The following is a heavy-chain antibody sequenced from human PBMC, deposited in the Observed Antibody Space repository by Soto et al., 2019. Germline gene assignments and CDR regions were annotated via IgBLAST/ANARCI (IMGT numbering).Heavy chain of an antibody. CDR1: GYTFSNYD. Sequence: QVQLVQSGAELKKPGASVKVSCKASGYTFSNYDMNWVRQATGQGPEWIGWVNPNNGDTGYAQKFKGRVTLTTDISTTTTYMELTSLRSEYTAIYYCAKVSRKGSAIDFDYWGQGTLITVSS. CDR2: VNPNNGDT. CDR3: AKVSRKGSAIDFDY. D-gene: IGHD3-10*01. J-gene: IGHJ4*02. V-gene: IGHV1-8*01.